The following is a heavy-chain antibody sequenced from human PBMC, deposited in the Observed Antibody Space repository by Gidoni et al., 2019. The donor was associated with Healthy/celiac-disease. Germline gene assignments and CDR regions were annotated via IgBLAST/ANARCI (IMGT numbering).Heavy chain of an antibody. D-gene: IGHD3-9*01. CDR1: GGSISSYS. CDR2: IYYSGST. Sequence: QVQLQESGPGLVKPSETLSLTCTVYGGSISSYSWSWIRQPPGKRLEWIGYIYYSGSTNYTPSLKSRVTRAVDTSKNQFSLKLSSVTAADTAVYYCARAQNDMLTGQIGSYGMDVWGQGTTVTVSS. J-gene: IGHJ6*02. CDR3: ARAQNDMLTGQIGSYGMDV. V-gene: IGHV4-59*01.